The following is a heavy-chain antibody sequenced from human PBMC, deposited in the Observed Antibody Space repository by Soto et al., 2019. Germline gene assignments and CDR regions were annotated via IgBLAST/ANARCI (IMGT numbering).Heavy chain of an antibody. Sequence: GGSLRLSCAASGFTFSDYGMHWVRQAPGKGLEWVADTSFDGSDNYYADSVKGRFTISRDNSKNTLYLQMNSLRAEDTAVYYCARRQVVITFGGVIVRNYYYGMDVWGQGTTVTVSS. V-gene: IGHV3-30*03. CDR2: TSFDGSDN. D-gene: IGHD3-16*02. J-gene: IGHJ6*02. CDR3: ARRQVVITFGGVIVRNYYYGMDV. CDR1: GFTFSDYG.